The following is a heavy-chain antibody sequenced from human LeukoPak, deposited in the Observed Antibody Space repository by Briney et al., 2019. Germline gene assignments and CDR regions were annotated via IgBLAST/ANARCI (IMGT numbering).Heavy chain of an antibody. D-gene: IGHD2-2*01. CDR1: GGSFSGYY. V-gene: IGHV4-34*01. Sequence: SETLSLTCAVYGGSFSGYYWSWIRQPPGEGLEWIGEINHTGSTNNNPSLKSRVTISVATSKNQFSLKLSSVTAADTAVYYCARRENRAHCSSTTPCYYYYGMDVWGQGTPVTVSS. CDR3: ARRENRAHCSSTTPCYYYYGMDV. CDR2: INHTGST. J-gene: IGHJ6*02.